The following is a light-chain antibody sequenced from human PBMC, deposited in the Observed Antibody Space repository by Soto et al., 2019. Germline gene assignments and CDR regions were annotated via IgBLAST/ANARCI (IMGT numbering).Light chain of an antibody. CDR2: RNN. CDR1: SSNIGSNY. J-gene: IGLJ1*01. V-gene: IGLV1-47*01. Sequence: QSVLTQPPSASGTPGQRVTISRSGSSSNIGSNYVYWYQQLPGTAPKLLIYRNNQRPSGVPDRFSGSKSGTSASLAISGLQAEDEADYYCSSYTSSSTKVFGTGTKVTVL. CDR3: SSYTSSSTKV.